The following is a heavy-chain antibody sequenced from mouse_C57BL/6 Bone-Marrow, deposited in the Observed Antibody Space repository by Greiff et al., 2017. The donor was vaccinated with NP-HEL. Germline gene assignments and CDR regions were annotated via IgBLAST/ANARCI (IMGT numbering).Heavy chain of an antibody. V-gene: IGHV1-50*01. Sequence: QVQLQQPGAELVKPGASVKLSCKASGYTFTSYWMQWVKQRPGQGLEWIGEIDPSDSYTNYNQKFKGKATLTVDTSSSTAYTQLSSLTSEDSAVYYCARGRGPPYYFDYWGQGTTLTVSS. CDR3: ARGRGPPYYFDY. J-gene: IGHJ2*01. CDR2: IDPSDSYT. CDR1: GYTFTSYW.